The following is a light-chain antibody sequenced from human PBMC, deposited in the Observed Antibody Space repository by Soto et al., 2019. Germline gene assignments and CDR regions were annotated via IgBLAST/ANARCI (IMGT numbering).Light chain of an antibody. J-gene: IGLJ1*01. CDR1: SSSIGSNS. CDR2: TNS. V-gene: IGLV1-44*01. CDR3: AAWDGSLNVYV. Sequence: QSVLTQPPSASGTPGQRVTISCSGSSSSIGSNSVNWYQQLPRTAPKVLIYTNSQRPSGVPDRFSGSKSGTSASLAISGLQPEDVADYYCAAWDGSLNVYVFGTGTKLTVL.